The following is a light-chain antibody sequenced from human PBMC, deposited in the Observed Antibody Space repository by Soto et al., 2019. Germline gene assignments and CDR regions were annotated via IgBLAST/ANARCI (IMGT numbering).Light chain of an antibody. CDR2: TGS. CDR1: QAFESW. V-gene: IGKV1D-16*01. CDR3: QQYHTSWWT. Sequence: IQMTQSPSSGSASVGDRVTITCRASQAFESWLAWYQQKPGEAPKLLIFTGSLLHSGVPPRFSGSGSGTDFTLTINNLQPDDFATYYCQQYHTSWWTFGQGTKVDIK. J-gene: IGKJ1*01.